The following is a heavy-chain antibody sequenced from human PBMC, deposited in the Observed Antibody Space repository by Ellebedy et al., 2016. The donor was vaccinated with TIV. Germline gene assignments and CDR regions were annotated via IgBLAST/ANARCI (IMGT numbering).Heavy chain of an antibody. CDR3: AHEDYWRFDY. D-gene: IGHD2-8*02. CDR2: INGDGSVI. J-gene: IGHJ4*02. V-gene: IGHV3-7*01. Sequence: GGSLRLXXADSGSTLRTYWMSWVRQAPGKGLECVAKINGDGSVINYVDSLNGRFTISRDNARNSLSLQMNSLKADDTAVYYCAHEDYWRFDYWGQGTLVTVSS. CDR1: GSTLRTYW.